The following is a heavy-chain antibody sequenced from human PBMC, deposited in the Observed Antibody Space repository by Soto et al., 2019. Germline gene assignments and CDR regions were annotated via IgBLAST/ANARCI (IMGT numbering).Heavy chain of an antibody. CDR1: GFIFSTYT. Sequence: EVQLLESGGDLVQPGGSLRLSCAGSGFIFSTYTMYWVRQTPGKGLEWVSSITAKGDITYYADSVKGRLTISRDNFKNTLYLQMNSLRAEDTALYYCAKGASGSHAVYFDCWGQGTQVTVSS. D-gene: IGHD1-26*01. J-gene: IGHJ4*02. V-gene: IGHV3-23*01. CDR3: AKGASGSHAVYFDC. CDR2: ITAKGDIT.